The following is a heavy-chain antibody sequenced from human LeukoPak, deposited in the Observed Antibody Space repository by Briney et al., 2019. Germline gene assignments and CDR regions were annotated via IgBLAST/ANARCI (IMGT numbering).Heavy chain of an antibody. V-gene: IGHV4-34*01. CDR3: ARVRSGMDV. D-gene: IGHD3-10*01. CDR2: INHGGST. J-gene: IGHJ6*02. Sequence: SETLSLTCAVYGGSFSGYYWSWIRQPPGKGLEWIGEINHGGSTNYNPSLKSRVTISVDTSKNQFSLKLSSVTAADTAVYYCARVRSGMDVWGQGTTVTVSS. CDR1: GGSFSGYY.